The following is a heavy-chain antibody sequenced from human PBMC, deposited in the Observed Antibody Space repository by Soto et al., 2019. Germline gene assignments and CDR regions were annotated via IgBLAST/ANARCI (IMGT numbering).Heavy chain of an antibody. J-gene: IGHJ6*02. CDR3: ARDRTYDYGDYTNNGMDV. Sequence: GGSLRLSCAASGFTFSSYAMHWVRQAPGKGLEWVAVISYDGSNKYYADSAKGRFTISRDNSKNTLYLQMNSLRAEDTAVYYCARDRTYDYGDYTNNGMDVWGQGTTVTVSS. CDR2: ISYDGSNK. V-gene: IGHV3-30-3*01. CDR1: GFTFSSYA. D-gene: IGHD4-17*01.